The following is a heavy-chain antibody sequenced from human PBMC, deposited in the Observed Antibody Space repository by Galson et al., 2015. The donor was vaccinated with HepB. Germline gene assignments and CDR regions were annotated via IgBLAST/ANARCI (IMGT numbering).Heavy chain of an antibody. CDR3: ARGVTGYYYYMDV. D-gene: IGHD3-16*01. J-gene: IGHJ6*03. Sequence: SVKVSCKASGYTFSSYGISWVRQAPGQGLEWMGWISGYNGNTNYAQKLQGRITMTTDTSTSTAYMELRSLRSDDTAVYFCARGVTGYYYYMDVWAKGTT. V-gene: IGHV1-18*01. CDR2: ISGYNGNT. CDR1: GYTFSSYG.